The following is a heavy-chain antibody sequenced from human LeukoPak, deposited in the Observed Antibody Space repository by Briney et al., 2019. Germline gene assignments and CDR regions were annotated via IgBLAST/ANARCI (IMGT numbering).Heavy chain of an antibody. CDR3: ARAPYQLNYYYYYMDV. J-gene: IGHJ6*03. V-gene: IGHV1-2*02. CDR1: GYTFTGYY. CDR2: INPNSGGT. Sequence: ASVKVSCKASGYTFTGYYMHWVRQAPGQGLEWMGWINPNSGGTNYAQKFQGRVTMTGDTSISTAYMELSSLRSDDTAVYYCARAPYQLNYYYYYMDVWGKGTTVTVSS. D-gene: IGHD2-2*01.